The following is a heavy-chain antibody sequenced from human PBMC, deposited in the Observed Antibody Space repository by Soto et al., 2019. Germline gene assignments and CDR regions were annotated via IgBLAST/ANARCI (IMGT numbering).Heavy chain of an antibody. Sequence: SETLSLTCAVYGGSFSGYYWSWIRQAPGKGLEWIGEINHSGSTNYNPSLKSRVTISVDTSKNQFSLKLSSVTAADTAVYHCASIYCSGGSCYSEWNWFDPWGQGTLVTVSS. V-gene: IGHV4-34*01. D-gene: IGHD2-15*01. J-gene: IGHJ5*02. CDR1: GGSFSGYY. CDR2: INHSGST. CDR3: ASIYCSGGSCYSEWNWFDP.